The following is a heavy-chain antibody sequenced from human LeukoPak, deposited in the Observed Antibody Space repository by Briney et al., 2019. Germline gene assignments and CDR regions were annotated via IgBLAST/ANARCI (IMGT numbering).Heavy chain of an antibody. V-gene: IGHV3-33*01. CDR2: IWYDGSNK. CDR3: ARDIPNLPRSFDY. J-gene: IGHJ4*02. Sequence: GRSLRLSCAASGFTFSSYGMHWVRQAPGKGLEWVAVIWYDGSNKYYADSVKGRFTISRDNSKNTLYLQMNSLRAEDTAVYYCARDIPNLPRSFDYWGQGTLVTVSS. CDR1: GFTFSSYG.